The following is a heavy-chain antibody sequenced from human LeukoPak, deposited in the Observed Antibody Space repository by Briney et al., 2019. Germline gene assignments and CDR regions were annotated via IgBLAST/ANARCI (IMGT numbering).Heavy chain of an antibody. CDR2: ISGSGGST. Sequence: GGSLRLSCAASGFTFSSHAMSWVRQAPGKGLEWVSAISGSGGSTYYADSVKGRFTIPRDNSKNTLFLQMNSLRGEDTAMYYCARVRGGRFRTADLWGQGTLVSVSS. V-gene: IGHV3-23*01. CDR3: ARVRGGRFRTADL. J-gene: IGHJ5*02. D-gene: IGHD1-14*01. CDR1: GFTFSSHA.